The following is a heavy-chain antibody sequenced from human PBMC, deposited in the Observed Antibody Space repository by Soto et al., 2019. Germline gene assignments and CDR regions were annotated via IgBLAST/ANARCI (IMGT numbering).Heavy chain of an antibody. D-gene: IGHD3-16*01. J-gene: IGHJ6*02. Sequence: GGSLRLSCAASGFTFSSYWMSWVRQAPGKGLEWVANIKQDGSEKYYVDSVKGRFTISRDNAKNSLYLQMNSLRAEDTAVYYCARDPRESRGGYYYYGMDVWGQGTTVTVSS. CDR2: IKQDGSEK. V-gene: IGHV3-7*01. CDR1: GFTFSSYW. CDR3: ARDPRESRGGYYYYGMDV.